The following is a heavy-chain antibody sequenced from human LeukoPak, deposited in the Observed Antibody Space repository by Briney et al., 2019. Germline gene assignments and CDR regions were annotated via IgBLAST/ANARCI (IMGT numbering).Heavy chain of an antibody. CDR3: ARGSYYYDSSGVGDAFDI. D-gene: IGHD3-22*01. V-gene: IGHV4-31*03. J-gene: IGHJ3*02. Sequence: SETLSLTCTVSGGSISSGGYYWSWIRQHPGKGLEWIGYIYYSGSTYYNPSLKSRVTISVDTSKNQFSLKLSSVTAADTAVYYCARGSYYYDSSGVGDAFDIWGQGTMVTVSS. CDR1: GGSISSGGYY. CDR2: IYYSGST.